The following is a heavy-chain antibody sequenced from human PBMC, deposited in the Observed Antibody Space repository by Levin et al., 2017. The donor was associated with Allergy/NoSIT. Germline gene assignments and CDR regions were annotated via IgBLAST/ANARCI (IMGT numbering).Heavy chain of an antibody. V-gene: IGHV3-33*01. CDR1: GFIFRSYG. Sequence: GESLKISCAASGFIFRSYGMHWVRQTPGKGLEWVAFIWYDASVTHYGDSVRGRFTISRDNSKNTLFLQMDSLRAEDTAIYYCARAFTSGYFPLDYWGPGTPITVSS. CDR3: ARAFTSGYFPLDY. CDR2: IWYDASVT. J-gene: IGHJ4*02. D-gene: IGHD5-12*01.